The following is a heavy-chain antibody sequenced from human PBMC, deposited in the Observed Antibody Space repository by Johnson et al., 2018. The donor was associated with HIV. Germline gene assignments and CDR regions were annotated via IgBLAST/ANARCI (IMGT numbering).Heavy chain of an antibody. CDR3: ARVLIVVVVGAEIDAFDI. CDR2: IYSGGST. CDR1: GFTVSSNY. D-gene: IGHD2-15*01. V-gene: IGHV3-53*01. J-gene: IGHJ3*02. Sequence: VQLVESGGGLIQPGGSLRLSCAASGFTVSSNYMSWVRQAPGKGLEWVSLIYSGGSTYYADSVKGRFTISRYNSKNSLYLQMNSLRAEDTAFYYCARVLIVVVVGAEIDAFDIWGQGTMVTVSS.